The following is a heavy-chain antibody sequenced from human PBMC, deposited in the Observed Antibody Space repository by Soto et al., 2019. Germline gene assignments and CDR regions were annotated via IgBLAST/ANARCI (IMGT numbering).Heavy chain of an antibody. Sequence: GGSLRLSCTASGFTFSNAWMTWVRQAPGKGLEWVGRIKSKTDGGTTDYAAPVKGRFTISRDDSKNTLYLQMNSLKTEDTAVYYCTTDPAASYCGGDCQVPWGQGTLVTVSS. CDR2: IKSKTDGGTT. D-gene: IGHD2-21*02. V-gene: IGHV3-15*01. CDR3: TTDPAASYCGGDCQVP. J-gene: IGHJ4*02. CDR1: GFTFSNAW.